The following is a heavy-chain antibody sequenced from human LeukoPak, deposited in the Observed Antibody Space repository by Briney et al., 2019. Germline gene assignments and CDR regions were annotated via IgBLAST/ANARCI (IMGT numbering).Heavy chain of an antibody. CDR2: IYYSGST. Sequence: NSSETLSLTCTVSGGSISSSRYYWGWIRQPPGKGLEWIGTIYYSGSTYYNPSLKSRVTISVDTSKNQFSLKLNSVTAADTAVYYCARHLGTGSQKFFDYWGQGTLVTVSS. CDR1: GGSISSSRYY. J-gene: IGHJ4*02. D-gene: IGHD1-26*01. CDR3: ARHLGTGSQKFFDY. V-gene: IGHV4-39*01.